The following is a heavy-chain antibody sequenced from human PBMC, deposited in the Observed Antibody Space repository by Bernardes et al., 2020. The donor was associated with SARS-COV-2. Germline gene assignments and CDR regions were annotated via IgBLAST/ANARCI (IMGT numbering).Heavy chain of an antibody. CDR2: ISPSGDNT. V-gene: IGHV3-23*01. J-gene: IGHJ4*02. CDR1: GLIFNNHA. CDR3: GRSLGPTTPPSDY. Sequence: GGSLRLSCTASGLIFNNHAMNWLRQVSGRGLEWVSSISPSGDNTYHADSVKGRFTISRDNSKNTMYMQMDRLRVEDTALYFCGRSLGPTTPPSDYLRQGIVVTVS. D-gene: IGHD4-17*01.